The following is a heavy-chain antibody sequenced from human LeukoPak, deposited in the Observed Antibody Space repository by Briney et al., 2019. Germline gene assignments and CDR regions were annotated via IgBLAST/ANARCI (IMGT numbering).Heavy chain of an antibody. CDR2: IIPIFATA. CDR3: ARTTTRGGYTYGYYYYGMDV. Sequence: SVKVSCKASGGTFISYAISWVRQAPGQGLEWMGGIIPIFATANYAQEFQGRVTIIADESTSTAYMELGSLRSEDTAVYYCARTTTRGGYTYGYYYYGMDVWGQGTTVTVSS. V-gene: IGHV1-69*13. J-gene: IGHJ6*02. D-gene: IGHD5-18*01. CDR1: GGTFISYA.